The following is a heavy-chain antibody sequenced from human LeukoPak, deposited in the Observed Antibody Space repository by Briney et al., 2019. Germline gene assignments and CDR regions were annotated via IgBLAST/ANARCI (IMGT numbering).Heavy chain of an antibody. V-gene: IGHV4-34*01. CDR2: INHSGST. Sequence: PSETLSLTCAVYGGSVSGYYWSWIRQPPGKGLEWIGEINHSGSTNYNPSLKSRVTISVDTSKNQFSLKLSSVTAADTAVYYCASLPYYYDSSGYNHWGQGTLVTVSS. J-gene: IGHJ5*02. D-gene: IGHD3-22*01. CDR1: GGSVSGYY. CDR3: ASLPYYYDSSGYNH.